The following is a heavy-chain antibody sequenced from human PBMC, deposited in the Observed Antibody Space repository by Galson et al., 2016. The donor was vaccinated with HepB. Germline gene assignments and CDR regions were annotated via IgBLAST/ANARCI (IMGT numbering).Heavy chain of an antibody. Sequence: ETLSLTCTVSGGSISSSSYYWGWIRQPPGRGLEWIGNIYYSGSTYYKPSLKSRVTISADTSKDQFSLKLSSVTAADTAIYYCARTLKFRDDYSKNYYYHGMDVWGKGTTVTVSS. CDR1: GGSISSSSYY. CDR2: IYYSGST. D-gene: IGHD4-11*01. J-gene: IGHJ6*04. CDR3: ARTLKFRDDYSKNYYYHGMDV. V-gene: IGHV4-39*01.